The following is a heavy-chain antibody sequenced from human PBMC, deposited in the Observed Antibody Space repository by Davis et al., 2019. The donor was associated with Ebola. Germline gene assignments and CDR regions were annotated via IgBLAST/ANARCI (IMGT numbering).Heavy chain of an antibody. D-gene: IGHD6-19*01. Sequence: GGSLRLSCAASGFTFSSYGMHWVRQTPGKGLEWVPVISPDGNEKKFADSVKGRFTISRDNSQNTLYLQMNSLRAEDTAVYYCARIWLYGMDVWGQGTTVTVSS. CDR1: GFTFSSYG. CDR2: ISPDGNEK. V-gene: IGHV3-30*03. CDR3: ARIWLYGMDV. J-gene: IGHJ6*02.